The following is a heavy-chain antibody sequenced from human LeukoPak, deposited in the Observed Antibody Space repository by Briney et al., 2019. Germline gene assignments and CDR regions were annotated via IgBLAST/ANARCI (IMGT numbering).Heavy chain of an antibody. Sequence: SETLSLTCTVSGGSISSSSYYWGWICQPPGKGLEWIGSIYYSGSTYYNPSLKSRVTISVDTSKNQFSLKLSSVTAADTAVYYCARRGLAGPPDYWGQGTLVTVSS. J-gene: IGHJ4*02. D-gene: IGHD6-13*01. V-gene: IGHV4-39*01. CDR1: GGSISSSSYY. CDR3: ARRGLAGPPDY. CDR2: IYYSGST.